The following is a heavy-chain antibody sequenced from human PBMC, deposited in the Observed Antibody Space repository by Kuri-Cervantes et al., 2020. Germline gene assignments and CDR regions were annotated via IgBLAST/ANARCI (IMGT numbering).Heavy chain of an antibody. CDR1: GFIFTSYW. CDR2: LKSKNDGGTT. Sequence: GESLKISCAASGFIFTSYWMNWVRQAPGKGLEWVGRLKSKNDGGTTDYAAPVKGRFTISRDDSKNTVYLQMKSLKPEDTAVYYCATTYSTSPWGQGTLVTVSS. CDR3: ATTYSTSP. V-gene: IGHV3-15*05. D-gene: IGHD2/OR15-2a*01. J-gene: IGHJ4*02.